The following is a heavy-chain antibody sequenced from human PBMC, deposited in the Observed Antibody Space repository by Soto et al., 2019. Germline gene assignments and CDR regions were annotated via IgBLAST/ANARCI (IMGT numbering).Heavy chain of an antibody. V-gene: IGHV5-51*01. CDR2: IYPGDSDT. Sequence: PGESLKISCTGSGYSFTSYWIGWVRQVPGKGLECMGTIYPGDSDTRYSPSFQGQVTISADRSISTAYLQWSSLKASDTAMYYCARLYYDFWSGYPNPHYYYYGMDVWGQGTTVTVSS. D-gene: IGHD3-3*01. CDR1: GYSFTSYW. CDR3: ARLYYDFWSGYPNPHYYYYGMDV. J-gene: IGHJ6*02.